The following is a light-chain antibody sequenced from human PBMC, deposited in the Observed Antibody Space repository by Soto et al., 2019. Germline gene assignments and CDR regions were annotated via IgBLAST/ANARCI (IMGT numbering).Light chain of an antibody. V-gene: IGKV3-15*01. J-gene: IGKJ2*01. Sequence: EIVMTQSPATLSVSPGERATLSCRASQSVGKNLAWYQQRPGQAPTLLIYAASTRAAAVPPRFSGTGSGTEFTLSISSLQFEDSAVYYCQQYKAWPPYTFSQGTRLEI. CDR3: QQYKAWPPYT. CDR1: QSVGKN. CDR2: AAS.